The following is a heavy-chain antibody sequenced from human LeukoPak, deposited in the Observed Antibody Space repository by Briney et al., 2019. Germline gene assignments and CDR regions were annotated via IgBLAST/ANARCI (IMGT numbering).Heavy chain of an antibody. CDR1: GFTFSQFG. D-gene: IGHD2-15*01. V-gene: IGHV3-23*01. CDR2: FDGNAHGT. Sequence: GGSLRLSCATSGFTFSQFGMTWVRQPPGKGLEWVASFDGNAHGTYYADSVKGRCTISSDNSKNTVYLQMNSLRAEDTAVYYCAKQLGYCSDGSCYFPYWGQGTLVTVSS. CDR3: AKQLGYCSDGSCYFPY. J-gene: IGHJ4*02.